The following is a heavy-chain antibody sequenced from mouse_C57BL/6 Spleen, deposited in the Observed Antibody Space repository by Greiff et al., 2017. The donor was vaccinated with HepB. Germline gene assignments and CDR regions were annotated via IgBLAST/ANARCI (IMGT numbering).Heavy chain of an antibody. D-gene: IGHD1-1*01. V-gene: IGHV1-52*01. CDR1: GYTFTSYW. CDR2: IDPSDSET. CDR3: ARGHYGSSYVDY. Sequence: QVQLQQPGAELVRPGSSVKLSCKASGYTFTSYWMHWVKQRPIQGLEWIGNIDPSDSETHYNQKFKDKATLTVDKSSSTAYMQLSSLTSADSAVYYCARGHYGSSYVDYWGQGTTLTVSS. J-gene: IGHJ2*01.